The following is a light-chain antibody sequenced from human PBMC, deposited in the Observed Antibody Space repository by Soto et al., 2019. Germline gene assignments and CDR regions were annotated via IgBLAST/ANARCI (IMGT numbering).Light chain of an antibody. CDR2: LNT. CDR1: SSNIGADND. J-gene: IGLJ2*01. V-gene: IGLV1-40*01. CDR3: QSYDSSLSAFV. Sequence: QPVLTQPPSVSGAPGQRVTMSCTGSSSNIGADNDVHWYQQLPGTAPKLLIFLNTNRPSGVPDRFSGSKSGTSASLAITGLQAEDEADYYCQSYDSSLSAFVFGGGTKLTVL.